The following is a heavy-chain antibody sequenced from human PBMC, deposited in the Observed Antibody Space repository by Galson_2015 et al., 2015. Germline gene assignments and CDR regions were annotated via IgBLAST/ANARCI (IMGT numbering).Heavy chain of an antibody. D-gene: IGHD2-21*02. CDR1: GYTFTSYY. J-gene: IGHJ6*02. CDR2: INPSGGST. Sequence: SVKVSCKASGYTFTSYYMHWVRQAPGQGLEWMGIINPSGGSTSYAQKFQGRVTMTRDTSTSTVYMELSSLRSEDTAVYYCAREGGDARPTYYYYGMDVWGQGTTVTVSS. V-gene: IGHV1-46*01. CDR3: AREGGDARPTYYYYGMDV.